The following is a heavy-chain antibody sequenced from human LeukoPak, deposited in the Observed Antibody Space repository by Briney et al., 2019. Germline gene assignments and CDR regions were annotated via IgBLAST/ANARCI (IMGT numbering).Heavy chain of an antibody. V-gene: IGHV4-34*01. CDR2: INHSGST. CDR1: GGSFSGYY. J-gene: IGHJ6*03. CDR3: ARGLTTVTTNYYYYYMDV. D-gene: IGHD4-17*01. Sequence: PSETLSLTCAVYGGSFSGYYWSWIRQPPGKGLEWIGEINHSGSTNYNPSLKSRVTISVDTSKNQFSLKLSSVTAADTAVYYCARGLTTVTTNYYYYYMDVCGKGTTVTVSS.